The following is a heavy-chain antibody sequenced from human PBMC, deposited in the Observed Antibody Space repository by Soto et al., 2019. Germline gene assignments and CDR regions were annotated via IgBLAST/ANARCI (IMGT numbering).Heavy chain of an antibody. CDR2: IYYSGST. V-gene: IGHV4-59*01. D-gene: IGHD3-3*01. Sequence: PSETLSLTCTVSGGSISGYYWSWIRQPPGKGLEWIGYIYYSGSTNYNPSLKSRVTISVDTSKNQFSLKLSSVTAADTAVYYCARDSRSGDFWSGFHYYYGMDVWGQGTTVTVSS. CDR1: GGSISGYY. CDR3: ARDSRSGDFWSGFHYYYGMDV. J-gene: IGHJ6*02.